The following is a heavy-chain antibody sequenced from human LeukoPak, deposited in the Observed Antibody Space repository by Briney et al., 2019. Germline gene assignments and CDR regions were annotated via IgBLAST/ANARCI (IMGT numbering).Heavy chain of an antibody. Sequence: PSETLSLTCTVSGGSISSGDYYWSWIRQPPGKGLEWIACIYYSGNTYYNPSLKSRVTISVDTSKNQFSLRLSSVTAADTAVYYCARGGTTVTTFGGENWFDPWGQGTLVTVSS. CDR3: ARGGTTVTTFGGENWFDP. CDR2: IYYSGNT. CDR1: GGSISSGDYY. D-gene: IGHD4-17*01. V-gene: IGHV4-30-4*08. J-gene: IGHJ5*02.